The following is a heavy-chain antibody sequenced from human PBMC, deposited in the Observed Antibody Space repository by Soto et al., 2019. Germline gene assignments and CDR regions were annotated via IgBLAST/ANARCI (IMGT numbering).Heavy chain of an antibody. V-gene: IGHV3-7*05. CDR3: ARDSRLVVVRPWY. J-gene: IGHJ4*02. CDR1: GFTFSSYW. D-gene: IGHD2-21*01. Sequence: GGSLRLSCAASGFTFSSYWMSWVRQAPGKGLEWVANIKQDGSEKYYVDSVKGRFTISRDNAKNSLYLQMNSLRAEDTAVYYCARDSRLVVVRPWYWGQGTLVTVSS. CDR2: IKQDGSEK.